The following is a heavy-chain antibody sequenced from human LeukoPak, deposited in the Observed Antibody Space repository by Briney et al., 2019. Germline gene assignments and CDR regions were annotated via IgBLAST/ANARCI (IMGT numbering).Heavy chain of an antibody. CDR3: ARASNWKYDY. CDR1: GFTFTTYW. D-gene: IGHD1-20*01. CDR2: SNSDGSST. J-gene: IGHJ4*02. Sequence: GGSLRLSCAASGFTFTTYWMHWVRRAPGKGLVWVSRSNSDGSSTSYADSVKGRFTISRDNAKNTLYLQMNSLRAEDTAVYYCARASNWKYDYWGQGTLVTVSS. V-gene: IGHV3-74*01.